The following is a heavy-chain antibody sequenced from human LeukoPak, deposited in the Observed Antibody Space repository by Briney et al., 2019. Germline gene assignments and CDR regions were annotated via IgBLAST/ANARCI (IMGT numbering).Heavy chain of an antibody. D-gene: IGHD6-19*01. CDR2: IKQDGSEK. V-gene: IGHV3-7*05. J-gene: IGHJ4*02. Sequence: AGSLRLSCAASGFTFSSYWMSWVRQAPGKGLEWVANIKQDGSEKHYVDSVKGRFTISRDNAKNSLYLQRNSLRAEDTAVYYCAKERPSGWPFDSWGQGSLVSVSS. CDR3: AKERPSGWPFDS. CDR1: GFTFSSYW.